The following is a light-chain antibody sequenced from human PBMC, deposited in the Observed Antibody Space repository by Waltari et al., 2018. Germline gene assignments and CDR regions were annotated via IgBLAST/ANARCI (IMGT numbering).Light chain of an antibody. CDR1: QGISSA. Sequence: AIPLTQSPSSLSASVGDRVIITCRSRQGISSALAWYQQKPGKAPKLLIYDASSLQSGVPSRFSGSGSGTDFTLTISSLQPEDFATYYCQQLRAFGPGTKVDIK. J-gene: IGKJ3*01. CDR2: DAS. CDR3: QQLRA. V-gene: IGKV1-13*02.